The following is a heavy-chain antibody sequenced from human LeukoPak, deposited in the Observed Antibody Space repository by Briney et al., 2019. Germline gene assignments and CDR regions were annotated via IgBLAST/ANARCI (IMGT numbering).Heavy chain of an antibody. CDR3: ARRKPTSGAQYWFDP. J-gene: IGHJ5*02. D-gene: IGHD3-10*01. Sequence: GASVKVSCKASGYTFTSYDINWVRQATGQGLEWMGWMNPNSGNTGYAQKFQGRVTVTRNTSISTAYMELSSLTSEDTAVYYCARRKPTSGAQYWFDPWGQGTLVTVSS. V-gene: IGHV1-8*01. CDR2: MNPNSGNT. CDR1: GYTFTSYD.